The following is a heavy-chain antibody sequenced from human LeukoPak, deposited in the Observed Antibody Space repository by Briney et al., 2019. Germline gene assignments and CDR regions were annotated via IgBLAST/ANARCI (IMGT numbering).Heavy chain of an antibody. CDR3: ARDLGYQTQNYYYYMDV. Sequence: PGGSLRLSCAASGFTFSSYGVHWVRQAPGKGLEWVSVIYSGGSSFFADSVKGRFTISRDNSKNTLYLQMNSLRAEDTAVYYCARDLGYQTQNYYYYMDVWGKGTTVTVSS. V-gene: IGHV3-53*01. D-gene: IGHD3-22*01. J-gene: IGHJ6*03. CDR2: IYSGGSS. CDR1: GFTFSSYG.